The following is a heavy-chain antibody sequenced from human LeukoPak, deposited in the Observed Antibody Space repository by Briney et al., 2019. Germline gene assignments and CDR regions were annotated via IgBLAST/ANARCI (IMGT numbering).Heavy chain of an antibody. D-gene: IGHD2-2*02. J-gene: IGHJ6*03. CDR3: AKDRRYCSSTSCYTHLYYCYYYMDV. CDR1: GFTFSSYW. CDR2: IKQDGSEK. V-gene: IGHV3-7*03. Sequence: GGSLRLSCAASGFTFSSYWMSWVRQAPGKGLEWVANIKQDGSEKYYVDSVKGRFTISRDNAKNSLYLQMNSLRAEDTAVYYCAKDRRYCSSTSCYTHLYYCYYYMDVWGKGTTVTVSS.